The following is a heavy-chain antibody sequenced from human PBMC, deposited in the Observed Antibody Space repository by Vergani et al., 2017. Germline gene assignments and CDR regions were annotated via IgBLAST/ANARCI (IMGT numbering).Heavy chain of an antibody. Sequence: LEESGGGSVKPGGSLRLSCAASGFKFSDHYMSWIRQAPGKGLEWVANIKQDGSDKFYADSVKGRFTISRDNAKNSVYLQMNSLGAEDTAVYYCTRDERGKDYWGQGTLVTVSS. J-gene: IGHJ4*02. V-gene: IGHV3-7*01. CDR2: IKQDGSDK. CDR1: GFKFSDHY. CDR3: TRDERGKDY.